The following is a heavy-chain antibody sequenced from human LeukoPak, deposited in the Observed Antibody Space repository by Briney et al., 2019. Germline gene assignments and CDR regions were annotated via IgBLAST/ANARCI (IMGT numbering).Heavy chain of an antibody. V-gene: IGHV4-4*07. D-gene: IGHD3-22*01. Sequence: SETLSLTCTVSGGSISSYYWSWIRQPAEKGLEWIGRINTSGSTKYNPSLKSRVTMSVDTSKNQFSLNLNSVTAADTAVCYCARASYYESSNNIAFDIWGQGTMVTVSS. J-gene: IGHJ3*02. CDR2: INTSGST. CDR3: ARASYYESSNNIAFDI. CDR1: GGSISSYY.